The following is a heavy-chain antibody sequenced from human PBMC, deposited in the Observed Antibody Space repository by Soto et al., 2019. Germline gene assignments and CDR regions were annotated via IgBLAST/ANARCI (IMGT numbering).Heavy chain of an antibody. CDR3: AKDISQWLVLSPYYGMDV. CDR1: GFTFDDYA. Sequence: EVQLVESGGGLVQPGRSLRLSCAASGFTFDDYAMHWVRQAPGKCLEWVSGISWNRGSIGYADSVKGRFTISRDNAKNSLYLQMNSLRAEDTALYYCAKDISQWLVLSPYYGMDVWGQGTTVTVSS. J-gene: IGHJ6*02. V-gene: IGHV3-9*01. CDR2: ISWNRGSI. D-gene: IGHD6-19*01.